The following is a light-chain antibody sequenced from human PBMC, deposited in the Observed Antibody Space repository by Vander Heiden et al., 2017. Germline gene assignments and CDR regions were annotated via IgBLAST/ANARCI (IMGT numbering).Light chain of an antibody. Sequence: DIVMTQSPDSLAVSLGERATINCKSSQSVLHSSNNKNYLAWYQQKPGQPPKLLIYWASTRESGVPDRFSGSGSGTDFTLAISSLQAEDVAVYYCQQYYTTLHTFGQGTKLEIK. V-gene: IGKV4-1*01. CDR1: QSVLHSSNNKNY. J-gene: IGKJ2*01. CDR2: WAS. CDR3: QQYYTTLHT.